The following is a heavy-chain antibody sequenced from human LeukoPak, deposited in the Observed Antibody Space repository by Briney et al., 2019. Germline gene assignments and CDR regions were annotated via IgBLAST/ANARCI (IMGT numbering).Heavy chain of an antibody. CDR3: AKGGSGWSYYFDF. CDR2: MWFDGSNK. V-gene: IGHV3-33*03. Sequence: GGSLRLSCAASGFTFNSYGMHWVRQAPGKGLEWVAVMWFDGSNKYYADSVKGRFTISRDNSKNSLYLQMNSLSTEDTALYYCAKGGSGWSYYFDFWGQGTLVTVSS. D-gene: IGHD6-19*01. J-gene: IGHJ4*02. CDR1: GFTFNSYG.